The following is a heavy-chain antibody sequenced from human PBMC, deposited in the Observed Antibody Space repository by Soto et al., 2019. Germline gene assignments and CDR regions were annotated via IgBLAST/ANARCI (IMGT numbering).Heavy chain of an antibody. Sequence: ALVKVSCKASGYTFTGYYMHWGRQAPGQGLEWMGWINPNSGGTNYAQKFQGWVTMTRDTSISTAYMELSRLRSDDTAVYYCARGVDYGGNSFAGYYYGMDVWGQGTTVTVSS. V-gene: IGHV1-2*04. D-gene: IGHD4-17*01. CDR2: INPNSGGT. CDR1: GYTFTGYY. J-gene: IGHJ6*02. CDR3: ARGVDYGGNSFAGYYYGMDV.